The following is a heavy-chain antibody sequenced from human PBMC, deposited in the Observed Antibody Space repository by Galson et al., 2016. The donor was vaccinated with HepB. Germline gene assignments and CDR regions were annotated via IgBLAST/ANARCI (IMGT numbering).Heavy chain of an antibody. V-gene: IGHV3-23*01. D-gene: IGHD3-22*01. CDR1: GFTFSSYW. J-gene: IGHJ4*02. Sequence: SLRLSCAASGFTFSSYWMHWVRQVPGKGLMWVSGISTSGGTTYYADSVKGRFTISRDNSENTLYLQMNSLRAEDTAVYFCAKDWATFYHDRNGYKYFDSWGQGTLVTVSS. CDR2: ISTSGGTT. CDR3: AKDWATFYHDRNGYKYFDS.